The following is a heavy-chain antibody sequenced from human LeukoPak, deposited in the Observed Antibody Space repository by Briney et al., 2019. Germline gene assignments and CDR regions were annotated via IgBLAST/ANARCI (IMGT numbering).Heavy chain of an antibody. CDR3: ARRITAASTYYFDY. D-gene: IGHD6-25*01. Sequence: PGGSLRLSCAASGFTFSIFGMHWVRQAPGKGLEWVSFIHFDGSNKFYADSVKGRFTISRDNSKNTLYLQMNSLRAEDAAVYYCARRITAASTYYFDYWGQGTLVPVSS. V-gene: IGHV3-30*02. CDR1: GFTFSIFG. CDR2: IHFDGSNK. J-gene: IGHJ4*02.